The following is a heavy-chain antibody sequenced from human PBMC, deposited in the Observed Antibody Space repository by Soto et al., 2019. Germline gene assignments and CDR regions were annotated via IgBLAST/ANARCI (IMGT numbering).Heavy chain of an antibody. D-gene: IGHD2-15*01. CDR1: GFTFTDHY. CDR2: ARNKVNSYII. CDR3: ARLMGTSCVL. J-gene: IGHJ4*02. V-gene: IGHV3-72*01. Sequence: EVQLVESGGGLVQPGGSLRLSCAASGFTFTDHYMDWVRQAPGKGLEWVGRARNKVNSYIIAYAASVEGRFIISRDDSKSSLYLQINSRKTEGTAVDLCARLMGTSCVLWGQGSPVTVSS.